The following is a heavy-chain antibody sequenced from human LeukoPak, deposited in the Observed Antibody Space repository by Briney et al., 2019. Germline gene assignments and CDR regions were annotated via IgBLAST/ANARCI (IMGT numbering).Heavy chain of an antibody. CDR1: GFTFSSYG. Sequence: PGGSLRLSCAASGFTFSSYGMHWVRQAPGKGLEWVAFIRYDGSNKYYADSVKGRFTISRDNSKNTLYLQMNSLRAEDTAVYYCAKDPYDSSGSRGRDPARTSNFDYWGQGTLVTVSS. CDR2: IRYDGSNK. CDR3: AKDPYDSSGSRGRDPARTSNFDY. D-gene: IGHD3-22*01. J-gene: IGHJ4*02. V-gene: IGHV3-30*02.